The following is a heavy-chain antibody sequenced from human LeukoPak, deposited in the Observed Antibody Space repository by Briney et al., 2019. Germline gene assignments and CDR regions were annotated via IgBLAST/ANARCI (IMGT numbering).Heavy chain of an antibody. D-gene: IGHD6-19*01. V-gene: IGHV1-18*01. Sequence: ASVKVSCKASGGTFSSYAISWVRQAPGQGLEWMGWISAYNGNTNYAQKLQGRVTMTTDTSTSTAYMELRSLRSDDTAVYYCARNILVYSSGWSPRSGYYYMDVWGKGTTVTVSS. CDR3: ARNILVYSSGWSPRSGYYYMDV. CDR2: ISAYNGNT. CDR1: GGTFSSYA. J-gene: IGHJ6*03.